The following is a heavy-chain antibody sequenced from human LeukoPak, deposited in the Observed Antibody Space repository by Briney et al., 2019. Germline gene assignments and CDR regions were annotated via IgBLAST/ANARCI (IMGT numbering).Heavy chain of an antibody. V-gene: IGHV3-21*01. CDR2: ISYRSSDI. CDR3: ARVYSSSWYSGYLYMDV. CDR1: EFTLSSYN. D-gene: IGHD6-13*01. Sequence: GGSLRLSCAASEFTLSSYNMKWVRQAPGKGLEWVSSISYRSSDIEYADSVKGRFTISRDNAKQLLYLQMSSLRAEDTAVYYCARVYSSSWYSGYLYMDVWGKGTTVTVSS. J-gene: IGHJ6*03.